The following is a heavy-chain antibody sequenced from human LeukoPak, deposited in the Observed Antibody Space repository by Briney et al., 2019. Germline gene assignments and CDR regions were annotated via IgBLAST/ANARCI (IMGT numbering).Heavy chain of an antibody. CDR1: GFTFSSYW. CDR3: ARDSEIRKTYYDFWSGNSYAFDI. J-gene: IGHJ3*02. D-gene: IGHD3-3*01. CDR2: IKQDGSEK. V-gene: IGHV3-7*01. Sequence: GGSLRLSCAASGFTFSSYWMSWVRQAPGKGLEWVANIKQDGSEKYYVDSVKGRFTISRDIAKNSLYLQMNSLRAEDTAVYYCARDSEIRKTYYDFWSGNSYAFDIWGQGTMVTVSS.